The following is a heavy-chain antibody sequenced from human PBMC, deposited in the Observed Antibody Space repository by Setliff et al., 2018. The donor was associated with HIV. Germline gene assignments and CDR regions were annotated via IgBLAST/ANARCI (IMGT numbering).Heavy chain of an antibody. D-gene: IGHD3-10*01. Sequence: ETLSLTCSVYGDSITSYFWSWIRQSPGRGLEWIGYVRYSGNTNYNPSLKSRAAISVDTSNQFSLRLTSVTPADTAVYYCARAVYYGSGSYSPHFDYWGQGTLVTVSS. CDR3: ARAVYYGSGSYSPHFDY. J-gene: IGHJ4*02. V-gene: IGHV4-59*01. CDR2: VRYSGNT. CDR1: GDSITSYF.